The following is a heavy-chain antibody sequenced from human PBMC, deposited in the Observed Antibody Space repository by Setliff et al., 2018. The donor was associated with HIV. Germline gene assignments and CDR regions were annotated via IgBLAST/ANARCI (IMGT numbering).Heavy chain of an antibody. Sequence: GESLKISCEGSGYTFSSYWIAWVRQVPGRGLEWMGIIFPRDSDTRYSPSFQGQVTISADKSINIAYLQWGSLKASDTAMYYCARQGDYHILTGYYSGPHDAFDIWGQGTMVTVSS. V-gene: IGHV5-51*01. CDR1: GYTFSSYW. CDR2: IFPRDSDT. J-gene: IGHJ3*02. CDR3: ARQGDYHILTGYYSGPHDAFDI. D-gene: IGHD3-9*01.